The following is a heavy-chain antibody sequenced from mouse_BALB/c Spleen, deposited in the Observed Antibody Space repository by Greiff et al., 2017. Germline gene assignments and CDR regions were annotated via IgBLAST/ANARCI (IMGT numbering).Heavy chain of an antibody. CDR1: GFTFSSYG. CDR3: ARHSIYDGYPWFAY. J-gene: IGHJ3*01. D-gene: IGHD2-3*01. Sequence: EVKLMESGGDLVKPGGSLKLSCAASGFTFSSYGMSWVRQTPDKRLEWVATISSGGSYTYYPDTVKGRFTISRDNAKNTLYLQMSSLKSEDTALYYCARHSIYDGYPWFAYWGQGTLVTVSA. V-gene: IGHV5-6*01. CDR2: ISSGGSYT.